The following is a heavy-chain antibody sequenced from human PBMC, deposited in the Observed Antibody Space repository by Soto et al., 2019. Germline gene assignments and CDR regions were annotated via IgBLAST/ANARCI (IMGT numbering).Heavy chain of an antibody. CDR1: GFTFSSNY. Sequence: GGSLRLSCAASGFTFSSNYMSWVRQAPGKGLEWVSVIYSGGSTYYADSVKGRFTISRHNSKNTLYLQMNSLRAEDTAVYYCARESGASDYGMDVWGQGTTVTVSS. CDR3: ARESGASDYGMDV. CDR2: IYSGGST. V-gene: IGHV3-53*04. D-gene: IGHD2-15*01. J-gene: IGHJ6*02.